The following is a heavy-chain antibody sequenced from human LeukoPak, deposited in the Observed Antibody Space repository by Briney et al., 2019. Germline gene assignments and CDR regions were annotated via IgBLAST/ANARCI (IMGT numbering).Heavy chain of an antibody. CDR3: VRHDGRGGATMGAFDS. Sequence: PSETLSLTCTVSAVSFTSSSHHWGWIRQSPGKGLEWIGTVYYGRTTYYNPSLDGRVTISLDTSANHFSLQLNSVTAADTAVYYCVRHDGRGGATMGAFDSWGQGSLVTVSS. CDR2: VYYGRTT. D-gene: IGHD5-12*01. V-gene: IGHV4-39*01. CDR1: AVSFTSSSHH. J-gene: IGHJ5*01.